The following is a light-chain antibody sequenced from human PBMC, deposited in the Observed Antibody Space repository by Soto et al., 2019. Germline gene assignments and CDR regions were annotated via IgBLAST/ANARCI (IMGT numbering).Light chain of an antibody. Sequence: EIVMTQSPATLSVSPGERATLSCRASQTVRNNYLAWYQQKPGQAPRLLIYDASSRATGIPDRFSGSGSGTDFTLTISRLEPEDFAVYYCQQYGSSSWTFGQGTKVDIK. CDR3: QQYGSSSWT. CDR1: QTVRNNY. CDR2: DAS. V-gene: IGKV3-20*01. J-gene: IGKJ1*01.